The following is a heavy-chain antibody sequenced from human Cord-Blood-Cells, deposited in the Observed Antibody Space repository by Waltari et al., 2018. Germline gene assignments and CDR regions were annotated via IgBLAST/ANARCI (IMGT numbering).Heavy chain of an antibody. CDR1: GYPLPELS. J-gene: IGHJ5*02. Sequence: QVQLVQSGAEVKQPGASVQVSCKVSGYPLPELSIPWVRQAPGKGLEWMGGFDPEDGETIYAQKFQGRVTMTEDTSTDTAYMELSSLRSEDTAVYYCATGAVRWRWFDPWGQGTLVTVSS. D-gene: IGHD3-10*01. V-gene: IGHV1-24*01. CDR2: FDPEDGET. CDR3: ATGAVRWRWFDP.